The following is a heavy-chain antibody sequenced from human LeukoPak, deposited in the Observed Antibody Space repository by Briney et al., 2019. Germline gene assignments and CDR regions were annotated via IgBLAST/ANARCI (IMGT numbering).Heavy chain of an antibody. J-gene: IGHJ4*02. Sequence: GGTLRLSCTTSGFNFSIYPMSWVRQAPGKGLEWVSAINGSGATTYYADSVKGRLAISRDNSKNTLFLQMNSLRVEDTAVYYCAKGTFDWSFPLYFDSWGQGILVTVSS. D-gene: IGHD3-9*01. CDR1: GFNFSIYP. CDR3: AKGTFDWSFPLYFDS. V-gene: IGHV3-23*01. CDR2: INGSGATT.